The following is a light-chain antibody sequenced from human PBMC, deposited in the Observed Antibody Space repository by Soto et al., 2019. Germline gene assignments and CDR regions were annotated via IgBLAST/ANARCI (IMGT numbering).Light chain of an antibody. CDR1: QSVTSNS. CDR3: QQRSNWPPT. CDR2: GAS. Sequence: EIVLTQSPGTLSLSPGERATLSCRASQSVTSNSLAWYHQKFGQPPRLLIYGASSRATGIPDRFSGSGSGTDFTLTISSLEPEDFAVYYCQQRSNWPPTFGQGTRLEIK. V-gene: IGKV3D-20*02. J-gene: IGKJ5*01.